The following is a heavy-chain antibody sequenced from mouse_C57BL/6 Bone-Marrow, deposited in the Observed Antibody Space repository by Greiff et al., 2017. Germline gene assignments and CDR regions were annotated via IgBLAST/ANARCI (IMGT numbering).Heavy chain of an antibody. J-gene: IGHJ4*01. Sequence: EVMLVESGGGLVQPGGSLKLSCAASGFTFSDYGMAWVRQAPRKGPEWVAFISNLAYSIYYADTVTGRFTIARENAKNTLYLGMSSLRSEDTAMDYCARGDYGSSYAIDYWGQGTSVTVSS. CDR2: ISNLAYSI. V-gene: IGHV5-15*04. D-gene: IGHD1-1*01. CDR3: ARGDYGSSYAIDY. CDR1: GFTFSDYG.